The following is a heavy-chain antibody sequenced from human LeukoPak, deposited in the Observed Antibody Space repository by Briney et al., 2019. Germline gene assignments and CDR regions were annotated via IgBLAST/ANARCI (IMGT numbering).Heavy chain of an antibody. J-gene: IGHJ4*02. V-gene: IGHV4-34*01. CDR2: INHSGST. CDR3: ARAPWGRSDFWSGHPYYFDY. D-gene: IGHD3-3*01. Sequence: SETLSLTCAVYGGSFSGYYWSWIRQPPGKGLEWIGEINHSGSTNHNPSLKSRVTISVDTSKNQFSLKLSSVTAADTAVYYCARAPWGRSDFWSGHPYYFDYWGQGTLVTVSS. CDR1: GGSFSGYY.